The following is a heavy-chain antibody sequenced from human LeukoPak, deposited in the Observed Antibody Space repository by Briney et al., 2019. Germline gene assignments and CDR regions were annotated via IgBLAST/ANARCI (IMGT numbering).Heavy chain of an antibody. CDR2: INHSGNT. Sequence: SETLSLTCAVYGGSFSGYYWSWIRQPPGKGLEWIGEINHSGNTNYNPSLKSRVTISVDTSKNQFSLKLSSVTAADTAVYYCARGKRSGSYYGRGAFDIWGQGTMVTVSS. J-gene: IGHJ3*02. D-gene: IGHD1-26*01. V-gene: IGHV4-34*01. CDR3: ARGKRSGSYYGRGAFDI. CDR1: GGSFSGYY.